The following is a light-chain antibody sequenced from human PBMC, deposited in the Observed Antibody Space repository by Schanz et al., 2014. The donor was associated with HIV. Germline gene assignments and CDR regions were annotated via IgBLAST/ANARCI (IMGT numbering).Light chain of an antibody. Sequence: DIQMTQSPSSVSASVGDRVTITCRASQGISTWLAWYQQNPGKAPNLLIYAASTLHTGVPLRFSGSGSGTDFTLTISSLQPEDFATYYCQQSYSTPRVTFGPGTKVDIK. CDR1: QGISTW. CDR2: AAS. CDR3: QQSYSTPRVT. J-gene: IGKJ3*01. V-gene: IGKV1-12*01.